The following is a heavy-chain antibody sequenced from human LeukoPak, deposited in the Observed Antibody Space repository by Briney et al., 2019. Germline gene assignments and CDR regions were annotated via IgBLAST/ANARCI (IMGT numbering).Heavy chain of an antibody. CDR2: ISSSGSTI. J-gene: IGHJ4*02. V-gene: IGHV3-11*04. D-gene: IGHD2-8*01. CDR3: AIMDGTPYCTNGVCSPFDY. Sequence: GGSLRLSCAASGFTFSDYYMSWIRQAPGKGLEWVSYISSSGSTIYYADSVKGRFTISRDNAKNTLYPQMNSLRAEDTAVYYCAIMDGTPYCTNGVCSPFDYWGQGTLVTVSS. CDR1: GFTFSDYY.